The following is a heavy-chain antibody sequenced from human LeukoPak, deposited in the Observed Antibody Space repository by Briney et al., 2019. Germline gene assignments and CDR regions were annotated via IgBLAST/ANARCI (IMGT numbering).Heavy chain of an antibody. J-gene: IGHJ4*02. CDR2: IYSGGST. V-gene: IGHV3-66*01. D-gene: IGHD3-22*01. CDR3: AGDALNYYDSSGYLRYDY. CDR1: GFTVSSNY. Sequence: GGSLRLSCAASGFTVSSNYVSWVRQAPGKGLEWVSVIYSGGSTYYADSVKGRFTISRDNSKNTLYLQMNSLRAEDTAVYYCAGDALNYYDSSGYLRYDYWGQGTLVTVSS.